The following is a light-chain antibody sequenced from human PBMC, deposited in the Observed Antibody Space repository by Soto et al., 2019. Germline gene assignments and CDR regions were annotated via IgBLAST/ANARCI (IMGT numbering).Light chain of an antibody. CDR2: GAS. Sequence: EIVLTQSPDTLSLSPGERATLSCRASQSVSSSYLAWYQQKPGQAPRLLIHGASSRATGIPDRFSGSGSGTDFTLTISRLEPEDFAVYYCQQYGSSPPLTFGGGTKVEIK. J-gene: IGKJ4*01. V-gene: IGKV3-20*01. CDR1: QSVSSSY. CDR3: QQYGSSPPLT.